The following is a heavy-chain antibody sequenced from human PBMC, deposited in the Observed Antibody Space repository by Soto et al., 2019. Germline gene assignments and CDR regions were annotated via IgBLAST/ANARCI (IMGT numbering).Heavy chain of an antibody. V-gene: IGHV3-66*01. CDR2: IYSGGST. D-gene: IGHD6-13*01. CDR1: GFTVSSNY. CDR3: ARASPPRGSWYFGDAFDI. Sequence: EVQLVESGGGLVQPGGSLRLSCAASGFTVSSNYMSWVRQAPGKGLEWVSVIYSGGSTYYADSVKGRFTISRDNSKNTLYFQMNSLRAEDTAVYYCARASPPRGSWYFGDAFDIWGQGTMVTVSS. J-gene: IGHJ3*02.